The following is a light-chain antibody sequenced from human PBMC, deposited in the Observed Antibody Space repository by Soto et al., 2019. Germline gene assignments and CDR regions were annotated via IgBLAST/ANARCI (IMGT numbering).Light chain of an antibody. CDR1: SSDVGGYNY. J-gene: IGLJ2*01. CDR2: EVS. V-gene: IGLV2-14*01. CDR3: SSYTSSSPRV. Sequence: QSALTQPASVSGSPGQSITISCTGTSSDVGGYNYVSWYQQHPGKAPKLMIYEVSNRPSGVSNRFSGSKSGNTASLTISGLQAEDEADYYCSSYTSSSPRVFGGGTKLNVL.